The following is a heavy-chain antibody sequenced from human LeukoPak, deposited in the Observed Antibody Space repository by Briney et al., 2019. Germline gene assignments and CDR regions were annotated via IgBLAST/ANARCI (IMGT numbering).Heavy chain of an antibody. CDR3: ASSAYESSGYGGYYMDV. CDR2: IYHSGST. CDR1: GYSISSGYY. Sequence: SETLSLTCTVSGYSISSGYYWGWIRQPPGKGLGWIGSIYHSGSTYYNPSLKSLVTISGDTSKNQFSLNLSSVTAAHTAVYYCASSAYESSGYGGYYMDVWGKGTTVTVSS. V-gene: IGHV4-38-2*02. D-gene: IGHD3-22*01. J-gene: IGHJ6*03.